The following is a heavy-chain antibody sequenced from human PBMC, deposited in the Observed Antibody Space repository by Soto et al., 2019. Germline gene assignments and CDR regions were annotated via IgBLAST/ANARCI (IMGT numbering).Heavy chain of an antibody. CDR1: GYTFTGYY. Sequence: ASVKVSYKASGYTFTGYYMHWVRQAPGQGLEWMGWINPNSGGTNYAQKFQGWVTMTRDTSISTAYMELSRLRSDDTAVYYCARGTIAAAGKGGDYYYGMDVWGQGTTVTVSS. J-gene: IGHJ6*02. CDR2: INPNSGGT. D-gene: IGHD6-13*01. CDR3: ARGTIAAAGKGGDYYYGMDV. V-gene: IGHV1-2*04.